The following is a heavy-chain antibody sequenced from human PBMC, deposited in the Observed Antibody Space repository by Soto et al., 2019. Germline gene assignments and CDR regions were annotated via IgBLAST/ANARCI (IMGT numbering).Heavy chain of an antibody. CDR3: AKVLYRRRGPPIDY. V-gene: IGHV3-23*01. Sequence: PGGSLRLSCAASGFTFSSYAMSWVRQAPGKGLEWVSAISGSGGSTYYADSVKGRFTISRDNSKNTLYLQMNSLRAEDTAVYYCAKVLYRRRGPPIDYWGQGTLVTVSS. D-gene: IGHD2-15*01. CDR1: GFTFSSYA. J-gene: IGHJ4*02. CDR2: ISGSGGST.